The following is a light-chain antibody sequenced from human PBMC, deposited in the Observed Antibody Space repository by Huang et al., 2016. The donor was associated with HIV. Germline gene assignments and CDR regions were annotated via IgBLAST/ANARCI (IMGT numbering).Light chain of an antibody. Sequence: EIVMTQSPTTLSVSPGESVTLSCRASQRVGNNLAWYQQRPGQAPRLLIYGASTRPTGIPARFSGSGSGTEFTLTISSLQSEDFAVYYCLHYDNWPPYTFGQGTKLEMK. V-gene: IGKV3-15*01. J-gene: IGKJ2*01. CDR3: LHYDNWPPYT. CDR2: GAS. CDR1: QRVGNN.